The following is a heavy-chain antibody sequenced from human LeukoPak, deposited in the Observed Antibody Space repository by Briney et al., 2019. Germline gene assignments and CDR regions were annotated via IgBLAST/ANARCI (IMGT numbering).Heavy chain of an antibody. V-gene: IGHV3-23*01. CDR1: GFTFSSYA. D-gene: IGHD6-13*01. CDR2: ISGSGGST. Sequence: GGSLRLSCAASGFTFSSYAMSWVRQAPGKGLEWVSAISGSGGSTYYADSVKGRFTISRDNSKNTLYLQMNSLRAEDTAVYYCARVLYLPYSSSWYFDYWGQGTLVTVSS. J-gene: IGHJ4*02. CDR3: ARVLYLPYSSSWYFDY.